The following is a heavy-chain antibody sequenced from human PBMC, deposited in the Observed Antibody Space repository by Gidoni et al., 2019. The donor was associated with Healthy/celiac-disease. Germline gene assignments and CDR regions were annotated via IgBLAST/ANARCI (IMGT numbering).Heavy chain of an antibody. V-gene: IGHV3-30*02. D-gene: IGHD6-19*01. CDR3: AKDRSYSSGWNY. J-gene: IGHJ4*02. Sequence: QVQLVESGGGVVQPGGSLRLSCAASGLTFSSYGRQRVRQAPGKGLEWVACIRYDGSNKYYADSVKGRFTISRDNSKNTLYLQMNSLRAEDTAVYYCAKDRSYSSGWNYWGQGTLVTVSS. CDR2: IRYDGSNK. CDR1: GLTFSSYG.